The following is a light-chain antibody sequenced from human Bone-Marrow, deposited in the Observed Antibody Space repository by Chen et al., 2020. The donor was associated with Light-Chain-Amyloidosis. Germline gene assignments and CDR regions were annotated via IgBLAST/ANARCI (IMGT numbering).Light chain of an antibody. Sequence: DIVLTQSPDSLAVSLGERATINCKSSQAVLHRSNNKNYLAWYQQKPGQPPKLLIYWASTRESGVPDRFSGRGSGTDFTLTISSLQAEDVAVYYCQQYYSSLLTFGGGTKVEIK. CDR2: WAS. CDR1: QAVLHRSNNKNY. J-gene: IGKJ4*01. CDR3: QQYYSSLLT. V-gene: IGKV4-1*01.